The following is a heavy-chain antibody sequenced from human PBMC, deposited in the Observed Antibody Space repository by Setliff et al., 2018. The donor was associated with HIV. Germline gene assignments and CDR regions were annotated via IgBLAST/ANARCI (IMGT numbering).Heavy chain of an antibody. Sequence: KPSETLSLTCTVSGASMSGHYWSWLRQPPGKTLEWIGYVYYTGTTNYNPSLQSRVTISPDTSKSQFSLKLTSATAADTAVYYCATYPRPPYDFEYWGQGNLVTVSS. CDR2: VYYTGTT. CDR3: ATYPRPPYDFEY. V-gene: IGHV4-59*11. CDR1: GASMSGHY. D-gene: IGHD3-16*01. J-gene: IGHJ4*02.